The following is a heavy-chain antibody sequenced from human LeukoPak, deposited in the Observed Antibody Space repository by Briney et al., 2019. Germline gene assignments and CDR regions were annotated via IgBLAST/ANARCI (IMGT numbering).Heavy chain of an antibody. Sequence: SETLSLTCTVSGGSISSGGYYWSWIRQHPGKGLEWIGYIYYSGSTYYNPSLKSRVTISVDTSKNQFSLRLTSVTAADTAMYYCARHSAIVGAPHFDYWGQGTLVTVSS. J-gene: IGHJ4*02. CDR3: ARHSAIVGAPHFDY. CDR1: GGSISSGGYY. V-gene: IGHV4-31*03. CDR2: IYYSGST. D-gene: IGHD1-26*01.